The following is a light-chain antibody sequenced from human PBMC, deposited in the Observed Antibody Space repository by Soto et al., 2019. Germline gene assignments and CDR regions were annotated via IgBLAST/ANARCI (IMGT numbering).Light chain of an antibody. CDR3: QQYVSSPSHG. V-gene: IGKV3-20*01. Sequence: EIVLTQSPGTLSLSPGERATLSCRASQSVSSSYLAWYQQKPGQAPRLLIYGASSRATGNPDRFSGSGSGTDFTLTISRLEPEDFAVYYCQQYVSSPSHGFGGGTKVEIK. J-gene: IGKJ4*01. CDR2: GAS. CDR1: QSVSSSY.